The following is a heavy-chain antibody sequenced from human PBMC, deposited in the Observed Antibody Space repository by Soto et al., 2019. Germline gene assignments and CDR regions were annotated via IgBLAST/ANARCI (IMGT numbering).Heavy chain of an antibody. CDR2: LYSGGAT. J-gene: IGHJ4*02. CDR1: GFTFSSYA. D-gene: IGHD3-10*01. V-gene: IGHV3-53*04. CDR3: LRGRYGSQIL. Sequence: GGSLRLSCPASGFTFSSYAMHWVRQAPGKGLEWVSLLYSGGATHYAASVKGRFTISSHSSQNTLFLQMNSLRTEDTATYYCLRGRYGSQILCGQATKVTVSS.